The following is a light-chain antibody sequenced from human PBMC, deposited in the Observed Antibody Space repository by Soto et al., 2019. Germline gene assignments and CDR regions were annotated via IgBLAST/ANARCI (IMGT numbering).Light chain of an antibody. Sequence: DIQMTQSPSTLSVSVGDRVTITCRASQSISRYLGWYQQKPGKAPKLLIYDASSLERGVPSRFSGSGSGTELTLTISSLQADDFATYYCQQYNSYSSLTFGQGNKVEI. CDR1: QSISRY. J-gene: IGKJ1*01. CDR2: DAS. CDR3: QQYNSYSSLT. V-gene: IGKV1-5*01.